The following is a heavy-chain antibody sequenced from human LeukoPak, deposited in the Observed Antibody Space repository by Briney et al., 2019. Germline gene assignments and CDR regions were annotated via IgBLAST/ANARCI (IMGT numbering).Heavy chain of an antibody. D-gene: IGHD2-2*01. CDR3: ARDCSXTRCQGPVFDN. Sequence: ASVKVSCKASGYTFTSNYMXXXXXXPXXXXXXXXXXHXXXGNTNYAQKFXGRVXXXRXXXXXXXYMELSSLRSEDTAIYYCARDCSXTRCQGPVFDNWGQGTLVTVSS. CDR2: XHXXXGNT. CDR1: GYTFTSNY. J-gene: IGHJ4*02. V-gene: IGHV1-46*01.